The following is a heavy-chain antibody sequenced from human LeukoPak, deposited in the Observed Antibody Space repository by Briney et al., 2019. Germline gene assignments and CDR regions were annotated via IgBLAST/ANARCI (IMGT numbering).Heavy chain of an antibody. D-gene: IGHD6-19*01. Sequence: GGSLRLSCAASGFTFSSYSMNWVRQAPGKGLEWVSSISSSSSYIDYADSVKGRFTISRDNAKNSLYLQMNSLRAEDTAVYYCARDSSGWPSDYWGQGTLVTVSS. CDR2: ISSSSSYI. CDR3: ARDSSGWPSDY. CDR1: GFTFSSYS. J-gene: IGHJ4*02. V-gene: IGHV3-21*01.